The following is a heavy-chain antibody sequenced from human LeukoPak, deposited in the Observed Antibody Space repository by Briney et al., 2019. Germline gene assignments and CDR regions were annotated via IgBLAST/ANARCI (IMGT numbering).Heavy chain of an antibody. J-gene: IGHJ4*02. Sequence: PSETLSLTCTVSGDSMSGYHWNWIRQPPGKGLEWIGNMYYSGGTNYNPSLNSRVTISVDTSKNQVSLRLSSVTAADTAVYYCARGKIWSPVYFSYWGQGILVTVSS. CDR1: GDSMSGYH. V-gene: IGHV4-59*01. D-gene: IGHD3-10*01. CDR2: MYYSGGT. CDR3: ARGKIWSPVYFSY.